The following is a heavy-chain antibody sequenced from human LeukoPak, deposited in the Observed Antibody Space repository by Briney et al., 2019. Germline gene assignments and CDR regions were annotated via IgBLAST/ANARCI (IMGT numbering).Heavy chain of an antibody. J-gene: IGHJ4*02. V-gene: IGHV4-59*01. CDR1: GGSISSYY. CDR3: VRGAYFDY. Sequence: SETLSLTCTVSGGSISSYYWSWIRQPPGKGLEWIGYMYYSGSTNYNPSLKSRVTISVDTSKNQFSLKLSSVTAADTAVYYCVRGAYFDYWGQGTLVTVSS. CDR2: MYYSGST. D-gene: IGHD3-16*01.